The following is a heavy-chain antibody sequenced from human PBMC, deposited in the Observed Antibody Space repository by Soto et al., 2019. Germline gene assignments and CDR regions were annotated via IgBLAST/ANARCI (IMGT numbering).Heavy chain of an antibody. V-gene: IGHV4-39*01. Sequence: PSETLSLTCTVSGGSISSSSYYWGWIRQPPGKGLEWIGSIYYSGSTYYNPSLKSRVTISVDTSKNQFSLKLSSVTAADTAVYYCARLFRGIVASYNWFDPWGQGTLVTVSS. D-gene: IGHD5-12*01. J-gene: IGHJ5*02. CDR3: ARLFRGIVASYNWFDP. CDR2: IYYSGST. CDR1: GGSISSSSYY.